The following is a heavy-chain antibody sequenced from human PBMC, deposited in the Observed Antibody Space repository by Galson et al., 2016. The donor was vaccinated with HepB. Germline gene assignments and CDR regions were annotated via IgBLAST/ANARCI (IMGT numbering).Heavy chain of an antibody. CDR2: TNSDGSST. V-gene: IGHV3-74*01. D-gene: IGHD4-23*01. CDR3: ARAPTRYYGGNSGHLFDS. Sequence: YLRLSCAASGFTFSSYWMHWVRQAPGKGLVWVSRTNSDGSSTTYADSVKGRFTIPRDNAKNTLYLQMNSLRAEDTAVYYCARAPTRYYGGNSGHLFDSWGQGTLVTVSS. J-gene: IGHJ4*02. CDR1: GFTFSSYW.